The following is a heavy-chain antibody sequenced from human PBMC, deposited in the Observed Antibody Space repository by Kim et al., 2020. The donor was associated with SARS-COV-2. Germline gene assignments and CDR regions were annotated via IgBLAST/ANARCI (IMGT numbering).Heavy chain of an antibody. CDR2: IYTSGST. CDR3: ARYQESSIAARRGLYWYFDL. V-gene: IGHV4-4*07. Sequence: SETLSLTCTVSGGSISSYYWSWIRQPAGKGLEWIGRIYTSGSTNYNPSLKSRVTMSVDTSKNQFSLKLSSVTAADTAVYYCARYQESSIAARRGLYWYFDLWGRGTLVTVSS. CDR1: GGSISSYY. J-gene: IGHJ2*01. D-gene: IGHD6-6*01.